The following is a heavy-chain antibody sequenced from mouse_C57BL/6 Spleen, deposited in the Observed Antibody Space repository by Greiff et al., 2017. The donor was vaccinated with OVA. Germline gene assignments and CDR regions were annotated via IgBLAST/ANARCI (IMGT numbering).Heavy chain of an antibody. CDR3: ARRGHGFSGRLYYFDY. V-gene: IGHV1-69*01. Sequence: VQLQQPGAELVMPGASVKLSCKASGYTFTSYWMHWVKQRPGQGLEWIGEIDPSDSYTNYNQKFKGKSTLTVDKSSSTAYMQLSSLTSEDSAVYYCARRGHGFSGRLYYFDYWGQGTTLTVSS. J-gene: IGHJ2*01. D-gene: IGHD3-2*02. CDR2: IDPSDSYT. CDR1: GYTFTSYW.